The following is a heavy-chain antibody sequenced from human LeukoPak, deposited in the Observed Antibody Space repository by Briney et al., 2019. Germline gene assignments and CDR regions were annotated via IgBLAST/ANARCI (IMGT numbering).Heavy chain of an antibody. D-gene: IGHD3-22*01. CDR2: IRYDGSNK. V-gene: IGHV3-30*02. J-gene: IGHJ4*02. CDR3: AKDHHSSGYYIDYFDY. Sequence: GGSLRLSCAASGFTFSSYGMQWVRQAPGKGLEWVAFIRYDGSNKYYADSVKGRFTISRDNSKNTLYLQMNSLRAEDTAVYYCAKDHHSSGYYIDYFDYWGQGTLVTVSS. CDR1: GFTFSSYG.